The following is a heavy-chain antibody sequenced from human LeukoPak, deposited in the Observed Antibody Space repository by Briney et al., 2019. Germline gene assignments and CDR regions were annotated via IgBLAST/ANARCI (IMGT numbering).Heavy chain of an antibody. D-gene: IGHD3-22*01. Sequence: PGGSLRLSCAASGFTFSSYSMNWVRQAPGKGLEWVSYISSSGSTIYYADSVKGRFTISRDNAKNSLYLQMNSLRAEDTAVYYCARGPIVVVTMMDYWGQGTLVTVSS. CDR3: ARGPIVVVTMMDY. CDR1: GFTFSSYS. V-gene: IGHV3-48*04. CDR2: ISSSGSTI. J-gene: IGHJ4*02.